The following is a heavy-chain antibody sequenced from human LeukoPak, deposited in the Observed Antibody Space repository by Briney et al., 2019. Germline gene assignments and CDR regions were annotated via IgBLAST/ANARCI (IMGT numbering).Heavy chain of an antibody. CDR1: GGSFSGFY. Sequence: SETLSLTCDVDGGSFSGFYWNWIRQPPGKGLEWIGEIDHSGSTNYNPSLKSRVTISVDRANNQFSLKLSSVTAADTAVYYCARDRYCSSTSCYTGEYYYYYMDVWGKGTTVTVSS. V-gene: IGHV4-34*01. J-gene: IGHJ6*03. CDR3: ARDRYCSSTSCYTGEYYYYYMDV. D-gene: IGHD2-2*02. CDR2: IDHSGST.